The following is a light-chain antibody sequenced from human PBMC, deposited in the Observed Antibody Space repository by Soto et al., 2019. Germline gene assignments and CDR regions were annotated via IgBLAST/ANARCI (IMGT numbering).Light chain of an antibody. Sequence: EIVLTQSPATLPLSPGERATLACRASQSVSSYLAWYQQKPGQAPRVVIYDASNRATGIPPRFSGSGSGTDFTLTISSLEPEDFAVYYCQQRSSWPRTFGQGTKVEIK. J-gene: IGKJ1*01. CDR3: QQRSSWPRT. V-gene: IGKV3-11*01. CDR2: DAS. CDR1: QSVSSY.